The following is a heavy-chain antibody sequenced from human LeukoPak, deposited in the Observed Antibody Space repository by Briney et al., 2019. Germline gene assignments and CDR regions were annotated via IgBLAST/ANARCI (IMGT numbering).Heavy chain of an antibody. J-gene: IGHJ1*01. CDR3: ARGIAAAGTYFQH. V-gene: IGHV4-59*01. CDR1: GGSISSYF. D-gene: IGHD6-13*01. CDR2: IDYRGST. Sequence: SETLSLTCTVSGGSISSYFWSWIRQSPGKGLEWIGYIDYRGSTNSNPSLKSRVTIAVDTSKNQFSLNLSSVTTADTAVYYCARGIAAAGTYFQHWGQGTLVTVSS.